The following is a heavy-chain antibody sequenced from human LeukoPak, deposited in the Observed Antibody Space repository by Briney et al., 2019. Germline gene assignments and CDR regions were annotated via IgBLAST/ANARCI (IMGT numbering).Heavy chain of an antibody. J-gene: IGHJ5*02. CDR2: IYYSGST. V-gene: IGHV4-59*01. CDR3: ARGRSGSYGWFDP. Sequence: SETLSLTCTVSGGSISSYYWSWIRQPPGKGLEWIGYIYYSGSTNYNPSLKSRVTISVDTSKDQFSLKLSSVTAADTAVYYCARGRSGSYGWFDPWGQGTLVTVSS. D-gene: IGHD1-26*01. CDR1: GGSISSYY.